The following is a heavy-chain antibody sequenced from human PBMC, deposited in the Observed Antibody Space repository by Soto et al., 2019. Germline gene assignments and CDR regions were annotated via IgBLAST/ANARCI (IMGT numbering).Heavy chain of an antibody. D-gene: IGHD3-3*01. J-gene: IGHJ4*02. CDR3: ERDLIDGVFAY. CDR1: GDSFSRNIAG. CDR2: TYYRSKWYN. V-gene: IGHV6-1*01. Sequence: PXHTLSLTFAISGDSFSRNIAGWNWIRQSPSRGLEWLGRTYYRSKWYNDYALSVKGRITINPDTSKNQFSLQLNSVTPEDTAVYYCERDLIDGVFAYWGQGTPVTVSS.